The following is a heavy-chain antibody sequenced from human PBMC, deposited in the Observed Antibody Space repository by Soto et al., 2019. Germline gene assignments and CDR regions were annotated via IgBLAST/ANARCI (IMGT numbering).Heavy chain of an antibody. CDR3: ARDGYDILTGYDSYGMDV. D-gene: IGHD3-9*01. CDR1: GFTFSSYS. V-gene: IGHV3-48*02. CDR2: ISSSSSTI. J-gene: IGHJ6*02. Sequence: GGSLRLSCAASGFTFSSYSMNWVRQAPGKGLEWVSYISSSSSTIYYADSVKGRFTISRDNAKNSLYLQVNSLRDEDTAVYYCARDGYDILTGYDSYGMDVWGQGTTVTVSS.